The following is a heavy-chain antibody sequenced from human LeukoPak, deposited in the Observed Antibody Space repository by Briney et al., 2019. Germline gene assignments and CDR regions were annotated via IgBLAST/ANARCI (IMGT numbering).Heavy chain of an antibody. CDR3: AKAIGYSYGSYYYMDV. J-gene: IGHJ6*03. CDR2: ISGSGGST. V-gene: IGHV3-23*01. CDR1: GFTFSNYD. D-gene: IGHD5-18*01. Sequence: GGSLRLSCAASGFTFSNYDMSWVRRAPGKGLEWVSTISGSGGSTYYADSVKGRFTISRDNSRVTLYLQMNSLRAADTAVYSCAKAIGYSYGSYYYMDVWGKGTTVTVSS.